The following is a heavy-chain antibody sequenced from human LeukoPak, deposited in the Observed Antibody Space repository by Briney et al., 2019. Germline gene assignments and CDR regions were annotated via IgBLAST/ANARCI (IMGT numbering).Heavy chain of an antibody. D-gene: IGHD4-11*01. V-gene: IGHV1-2*02. CDR2: INPNSGGT. J-gene: IGHJ4*02. CDR1: GYTFTGYY. CDR3: ARDQSGEGTVTTRHDY. Sequence: ASVKVSCKASGYTFTGYYMHWVRQAPGQGLEWMGWINPNSGGTNYAQKFQGRVAMTRDTSISTAYMELSRLRSDDTAVYYCARDQSGEGTVTTRHDYWGQGTLVTVSS.